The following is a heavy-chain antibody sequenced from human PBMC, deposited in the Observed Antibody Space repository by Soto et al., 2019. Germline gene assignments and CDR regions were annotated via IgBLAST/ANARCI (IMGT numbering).Heavy chain of an antibody. Sequence: QVQLVQSGPEVRQPGASVKVSCKASGYTFSNFGVAWVRQAPGKGLEWMAWISINNGNTNYAQRFQGRMTLTTDPSTRTAYMALRSLRSDDPAVSFCSRLPPWTDGVNYSNYMDVWGKGATVNVS. CDR1: GYTFSNFG. CDR2: ISINNGNT. J-gene: IGHJ6*03. CDR3: SRLPPWTDGVNYSNYMDV. D-gene: IGHD2-8*01. V-gene: IGHV1-18*01.